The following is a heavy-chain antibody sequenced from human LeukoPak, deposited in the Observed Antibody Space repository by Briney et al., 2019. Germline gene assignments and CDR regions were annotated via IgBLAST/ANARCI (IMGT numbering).Heavy chain of an antibody. Sequence: ASVKVSCKASGYTFTRYYMHWVRQAPGQGLEWMGWINPNSGGTNYAQKFQGRVTMTRDTSISTAYMELSRLRSDDTAVYYCARDEWDSYGRDYYYYDYYMDVWGKGTTVTISS. D-gene: IGHD5-18*01. CDR2: INPNSGGT. CDR1: GYTFTRYY. CDR3: ARDEWDSYGRDYYYYDYYMDV. J-gene: IGHJ6*03. V-gene: IGHV1-2*02.